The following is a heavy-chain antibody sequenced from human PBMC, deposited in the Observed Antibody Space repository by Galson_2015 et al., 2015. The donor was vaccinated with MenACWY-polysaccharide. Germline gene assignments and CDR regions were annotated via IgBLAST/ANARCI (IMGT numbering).Heavy chain of an antibody. D-gene: IGHD2-21*01. J-gene: IGHJ4*02. CDR3: TRIIARKHTFVDS. Sequence: SVKVSGKASGYIFSSSDINWVRQASGQGLEWMGWMNPNSGNTGYAQRFQSRVAMTRATATSTAYMELRMLRYDDTAVYYCTRIIARKHTFVDSWGQGTLVSVS. V-gene: IGHV1-8*01. CDR2: MNPNSGNT. CDR1: GYIFSSSD.